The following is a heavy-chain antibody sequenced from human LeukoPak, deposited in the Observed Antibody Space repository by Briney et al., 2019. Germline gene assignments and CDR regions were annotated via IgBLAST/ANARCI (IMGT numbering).Heavy chain of an antibody. CDR3: ARRGGGSGSSLPLKDY. CDR2: ISAYNGNT. J-gene: IGHJ4*02. CDR1: GYTFTSYG. Sequence: WASVKVSCKASGYTFTSYGISWVRQAPGQGLEWMGWISAYNGNTNYAQKLQGRATMTTDTSTSTAYMELRSLRSDDTAVYYCARRGGGSGSSLPLKDYWGQGTLVTVSS. D-gene: IGHD3-10*01. V-gene: IGHV1-18*04.